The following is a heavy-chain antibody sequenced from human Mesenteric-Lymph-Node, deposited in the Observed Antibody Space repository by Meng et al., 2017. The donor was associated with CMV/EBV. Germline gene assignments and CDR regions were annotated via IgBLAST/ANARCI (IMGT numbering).Heavy chain of an antibody. J-gene: IGHJ4*02. V-gene: IGHV1-18*01. D-gene: IGHD3-10*01. Sequence: KASGYTFTSYGISWVQQAPGKGLEWMGWISAKNGNTNYAQKLQGRITMTTDTSTSTAYMELRSLRSGDTAVYYCASTGSGSGGDFDYWGQGTLVTVSS. CDR2: ISAKNGNT. CDR1: GYTFTSYG. CDR3: ASTGSGSGGDFDY.